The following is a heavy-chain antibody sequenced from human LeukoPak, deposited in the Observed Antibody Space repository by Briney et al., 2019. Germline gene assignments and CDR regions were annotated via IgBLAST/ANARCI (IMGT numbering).Heavy chain of an antibody. CDR3: ARDELYYDFWSGPLGGFDP. J-gene: IGHJ5*02. D-gene: IGHD3-3*01. CDR2: INAGNGNT. CDR1: GYIFTSYA. V-gene: IGHV1-3*01. Sequence: GASVKVSCKASGYIFTSYAMHWVRQAPGQRLEWMGWINAGNGNTKYSQKFQGRVTITRDTSASTAYMELSSLRSEDTAVYYCARDELYYDFWSGPLGGFDPWGQGTLVTVSS.